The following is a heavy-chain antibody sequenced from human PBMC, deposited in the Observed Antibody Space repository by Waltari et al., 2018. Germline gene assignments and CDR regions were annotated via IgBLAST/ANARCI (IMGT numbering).Heavy chain of an antibody. CDR1: GGTFSSYA. D-gene: IGHD4-17*01. CDR3: ARGPFIRSWVAFDI. Sequence: QVQLVQSGAEVKKPGSSVKVSCKASGGTFSSYAISWVRQAPGQGLEWMGGIIPILGMANNAQKFQGRVTITADESTSTAYMELSSLRSEDTAVYYCARGPFIRSWVAFDIWGQGTMVTVSS. V-gene: IGHV1-69*04. J-gene: IGHJ3*02. CDR2: IIPILGMA.